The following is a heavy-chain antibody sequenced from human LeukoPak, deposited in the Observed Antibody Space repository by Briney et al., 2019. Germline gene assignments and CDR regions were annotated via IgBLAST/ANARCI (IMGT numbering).Heavy chain of an antibody. CDR1: GGSFSSYY. Sequence: SETLSLTCAVSGGSFSSYYWSWIRQPPGKGLEWIGYIYYSGSTTYNTSPKSRVTISVDTSMNKFCLKLSSVTAADTAVYYCARGTDGYATPFGYWGQGTLVTVSS. J-gene: IGHJ4*02. V-gene: IGHV4-59*01. CDR3: ARGTDGYATPFGY. CDR2: IYYSGST. D-gene: IGHD5-24*01.